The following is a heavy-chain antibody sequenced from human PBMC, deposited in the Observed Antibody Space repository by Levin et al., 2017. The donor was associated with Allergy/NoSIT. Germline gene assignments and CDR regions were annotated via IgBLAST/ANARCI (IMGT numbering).Heavy chain of an antibody. J-gene: IGHJ3*02. D-gene: IGHD4-11*01. V-gene: IGHV4-31*03. CDR2: IYYSGST. CDR1: GGSISSGGYY. CDR3: AREQTTLDAFDI. Sequence: SETLSLTCTVSGGSISSGGYYWSWIRQHPGTGLEWIGYIYYSGSTYYNPSLKSRVTISVDTSKNQFSLKLSSVTAADTAVYYCAREQTTLDAFDIWGQGTMVTVSS.